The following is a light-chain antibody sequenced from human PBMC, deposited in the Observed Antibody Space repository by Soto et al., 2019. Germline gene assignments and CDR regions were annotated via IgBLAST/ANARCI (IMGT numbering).Light chain of an antibody. CDR3: QQRSAWPIT. CDR2: DAS. Sequence: EIVLTQSPATLSLSPGERATLSCKASQSLDSYLAWYQQKPGQPPRLLIYDASSRATGIPARFSGSGSGTDFTLTISSLESEDFAVYYCQQRSAWPITFGGGTKVNIK. CDR1: QSLDSY. J-gene: IGKJ4*01. V-gene: IGKV3-11*01.